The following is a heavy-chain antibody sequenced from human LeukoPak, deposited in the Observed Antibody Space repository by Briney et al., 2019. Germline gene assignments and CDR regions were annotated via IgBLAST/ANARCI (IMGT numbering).Heavy chain of an antibody. CDR3: ARRDTSSGWSFDS. Sequence: SETLSLTCTVSGCSIGDYHWSWLRQPAGKGLEWIGQIHSSGSTNYNPPLKSRVSMSIDTTEDQVSLTIRSVTVADTALYYCARRDTSSGWSFDSWGQGTLVTVAS. V-gene: IGHV4-4*07. D-gene: IGHD6-19*01. CDR2: IHSSGST. CDR1: GCSIGDYH. J-gene: IGHJ4*02.